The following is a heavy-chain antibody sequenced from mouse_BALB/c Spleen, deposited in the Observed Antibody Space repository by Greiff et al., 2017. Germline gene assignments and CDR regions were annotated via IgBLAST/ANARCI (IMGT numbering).Heavy chain of an antibody. V-gene: IGHV3-8*02. J-gene: IGHJ2*01. CDR2: ISYSGST. CDR1: GDSITSGY. D-gene: IGHD1-1*01. CDR3: ARHPRYYGSSYDYFDY. Sequence: EVQLVESGPSLVKPSQTLSLTCSVTGDSITSGYWNWIRKFPGNKLEYMGYISYSGSTYYNPSLKSRISITRDTSKNQYYLQLNSVTTEDTATYYCARHPRYYGSSYDYFDYWGQGTTLTVSS.